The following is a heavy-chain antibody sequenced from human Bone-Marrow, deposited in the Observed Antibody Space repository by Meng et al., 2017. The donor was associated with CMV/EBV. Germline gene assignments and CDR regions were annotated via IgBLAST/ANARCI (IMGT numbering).Heavy chain of an antibody. D-gene: IGHD1-26*01. J-gene: IGHJ4*02. CDR1: GDSMYSYY. CDR2: IYYTGST. V-gene: IGHV4-59*01. Sequence: TLSLICTVSGDSMYSYYWSWIRQPPGKGLEWIGHIYYTGSTKYNPSLERRVTISVDTSKNQFSLKLTSVTAADTAVYYCARGGKVDYWGQGTLVTVSS. CDR3: ARGGKVDY.